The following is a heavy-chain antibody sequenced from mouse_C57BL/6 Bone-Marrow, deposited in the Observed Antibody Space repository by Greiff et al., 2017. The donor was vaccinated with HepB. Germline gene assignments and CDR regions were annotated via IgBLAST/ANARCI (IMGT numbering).Heavy chain of an antibody. J-gene: IGHJ2*01. D-gene: IGHD1-1*01. V-gene: IGHV7-3*01. CDR2: IRNKANGYTT. CDR3: ARSSYYGSSYYFDY. CDR1: GFTFTDYY. Sequence: EVKLMESGGGLVQPGGSLSLSCAASGFTFTDYYMSWVRQPPGKALEWLGFIRNKANGYTTEYSASVKGRFTISRDNSQSILYLQMNALRAEDSATYYCARSSYYGSSYYFDYWGQGTTLTVSS.